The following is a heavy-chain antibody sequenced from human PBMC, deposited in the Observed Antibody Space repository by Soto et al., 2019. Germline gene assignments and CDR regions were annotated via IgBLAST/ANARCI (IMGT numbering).Heavy chain of an antibody. J-gene: IGHJ6*04. V-gene: IGHV3-48*01. CDR2: ISSSSSTI. Sequence: GGSLRLSCAASGFTFSSYSMNWVRQAPGKGLEWVSYISSSSSTIYYADSVKGRFTISRDNAKNSMYLQMNSLRAEDTAVYYCAKDRPTTSSSKMDVWGKGTTVTVSS. CDR3: AKDRPTTSSSKMDV. D-gene: IGHD6-6*01. CDR1: GFTFSSYS.